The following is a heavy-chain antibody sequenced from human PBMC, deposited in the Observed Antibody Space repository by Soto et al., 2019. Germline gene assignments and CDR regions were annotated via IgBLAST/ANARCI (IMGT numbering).Heavy chain of an antibody. J-gene: IGHJ6*02. CDR2: IYYTGST. D-gene: IGHD1-1*01. CDR1: GGSISSYY. CDR3: ARAKWNDGYSYGMDV. Sequence: QVQLQESGPGLVKPSETLSLTCTVSGGSISSYYWSWIRQPPGKGLEWIGYIYYTGSTNYNPSLKSRVTISVDTSKNQFSLKLSSVTAADTAVYYCARAKWNDGYSYGMDVWGQGTTVTVSS. V-gene: IGHV4-59*08.